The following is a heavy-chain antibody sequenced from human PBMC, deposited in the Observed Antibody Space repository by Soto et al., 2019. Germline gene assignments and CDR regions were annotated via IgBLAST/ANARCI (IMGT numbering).Heavy chain of an antibody. J-gene: IGHJ4*02. CDR1: GYTFTSYG. Sequence: AXVKVSCKASGYTFTSYGISWVRQAPGQGLEWMGWISAYNGNTNYAQKLQGRVTMTTDTSTSTAYMELRSLRSDDTAVYYCARGPHYDILTGYSTPDYWGQGTLVTVSS. V-gene: IGHV1-18*01. D-gene: IGHD3-9*01. CDR2: ISAYNGNT. CDR3: ARGPHYDILTGYSTPDY.